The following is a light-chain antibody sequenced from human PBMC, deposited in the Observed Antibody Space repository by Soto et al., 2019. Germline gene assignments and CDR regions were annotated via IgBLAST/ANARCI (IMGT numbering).Light chain of an antibody. V-gene: IGKV3-20*01. J-gene: IGKJ1*01. CDR3: QQYGSSPRT. CDR2: GAS. Sequence: DIVLTRSRGTPSLSPGERATLSCRASQTVSSSSLAWYQQKPGQAPRLLIFGASTRAAGFPDRFSGSASGTDGTITISRLEPEDGAVYYCQQYGSSPRTFGQGTKVDIK. CDR1: QTVSSSS.